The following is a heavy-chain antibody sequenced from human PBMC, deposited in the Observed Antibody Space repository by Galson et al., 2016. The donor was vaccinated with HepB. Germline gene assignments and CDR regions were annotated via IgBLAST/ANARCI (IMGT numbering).Heavy chain of an antibody. D-gene: IGHD1-26*01. Sequence: PALVKPTQTLTLTCTFSGFSLSPSEVAVGWIRQPPGKALEWLALIYWDDDKRYNASLKSRLTVNKDTSKNQVVLKMTNMDPVDTGTYYCAHSLSTVGGFDPWARDHWSPCPQ. CDR3: AHSLSTVGGFDP. J-gene: IGHJ5*02. V-gene: IGHV2-5*02. CDR1: GFSLSPSEVA. CDR2: IYWDDDK.